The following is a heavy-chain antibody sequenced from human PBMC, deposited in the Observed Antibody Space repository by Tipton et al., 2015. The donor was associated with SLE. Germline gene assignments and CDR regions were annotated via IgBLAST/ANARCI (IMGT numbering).Heavy chain of an antibody. CDR2: ISYDGSNK. D-gene: IGHD3-3*01. CDR1: GFTFSSYA. V-gene: IGHV3-30-3*01. CDR3: AKEVTIFGVAQFDY. J-gene: IGHJ4*02. Sequence: RSLRLSCAASGFTFSSYAMHWVRQAPGKGLEWVAVISYDGSNKYYADSVKGRFTISRDNSKNTLYLQMNSLRAEDTAVYYCAKEVTIFGVAQFDYWGQGTLVTVSS.